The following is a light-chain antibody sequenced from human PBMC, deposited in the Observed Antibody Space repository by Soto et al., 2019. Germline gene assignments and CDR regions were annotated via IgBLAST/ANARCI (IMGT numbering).Light chain of an antibody. CDR1: QSVSSSY. CDR2: GAS. V-gene: IGKV3-20*01. CDR3: QQYGSSPPYT. J-gene: IGKJ2*01. Sequence: EIVLTQSPGTLSLSPGERATLSCRASQSVSSSYLAWYQQKPGQAPRLLIYGASSRATGIPDRFSGSGYGTDFTLTISRLEPEDFEVYYWQQYGSSPPYTFGQGTKLEIK.